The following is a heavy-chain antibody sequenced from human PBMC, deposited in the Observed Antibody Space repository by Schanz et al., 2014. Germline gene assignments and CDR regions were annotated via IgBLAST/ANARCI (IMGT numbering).Heavy chain of an antibody. CDR3: VKDLQRELLRDDHYYGMDV. D-gene: IGHD1-26*01. CDR1: GFTFSSYG. J-gene: IGHJ6*04. CDR2: IWYDGSNK. V-gene: IGHV3-33*06. Sequence: QVQLVESGGGVVQPGRSLRLSCAASGFTFSSYGMHWVRQAPGKGLEWVAIIWYDGSNKYYADSVKGRFTTSRDNSKNTMYLQMNSLRAEDTAVYYCVKDLQRELLRDDHYYGMDVWGKGTTVTVSS.